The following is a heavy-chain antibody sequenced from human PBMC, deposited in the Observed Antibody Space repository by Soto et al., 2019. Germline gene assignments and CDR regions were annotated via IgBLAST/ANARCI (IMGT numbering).Heavy chain of an antibody. D-gene: IGHD3-16*01. CDR3: TTEGELYGMDV. J-gene: IGHJ6*02. V-gene: IGHV3-15*01. CDR2: IKSKTDGGTT. Sequence: LRLSCAASGFTFSNAWMSWVRQAPGKGLEWVGRIKSKTDGGTTDYAAPVKGRSTISRDDSKNTLYLQMNSLKTEDTAVYYCTTEGELYGMDVWGQGTTVTVSS. CDR1: GFTFSNAW.